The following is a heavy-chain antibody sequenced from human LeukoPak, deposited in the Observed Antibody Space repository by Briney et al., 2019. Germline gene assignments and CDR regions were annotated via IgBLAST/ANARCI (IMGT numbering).Heavy chain of an antibody. CDR2: IYYSGST. Sequence: SETLSLTCSVSGGSISTYYWTWIRQPPGKGLEWIGYIYYSGSTNYNPSLKSRVTISLDTSKNQFSLKLSSVTAADTAVYYCARGLVRLWGYYYYYYMDVWGKGTTVTVSS. J-gene: IGHJ6*03. CDR3: ARGLVRLWGYYYYYYMDV. D-gene: IGHD5-18*01. V-gene: IGHV4-59*01. CDR1: GGSISTYY.